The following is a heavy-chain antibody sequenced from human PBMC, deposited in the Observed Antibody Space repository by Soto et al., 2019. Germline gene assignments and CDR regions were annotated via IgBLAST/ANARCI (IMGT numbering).Heavy chain of an antibody. V-gene: IGHV4-59*08. CDR1: GGSISSYY. CDR3: ARHGDYGGLDY. Sequence: SETLSLTCTVSGGSISSYYWSWIRQPPGKGLEWIGYIYYSGSTNYNPSLKSRVTISVDTSKNQFSLKVNSVTAADTAVYYCARHGDYGGLDYWGQGILVTVSS. J-gene: IGHJ4*02. D-gene: IGHD4-17*01. CDR2: IYYSGST.